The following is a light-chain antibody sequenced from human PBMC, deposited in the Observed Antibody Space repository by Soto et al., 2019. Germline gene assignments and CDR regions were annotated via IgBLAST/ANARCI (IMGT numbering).Light chain of an antibody. CDR2: VAS. CDR1: QGISNY. J-gene: IGKJ1*01. Sequence: DIQMTQSPSSLSASVGDRVTITCRASQGISNYLAWYQQQPGKVPKLLIYVASNLQSGVPSRFSGSGSGTDFTLTIRSLQPEDVATYYCQKYNSAPWTFGQGTKVEIK. V-gene: IGKV1-27*01. CDR3: QKYNSAPWT.